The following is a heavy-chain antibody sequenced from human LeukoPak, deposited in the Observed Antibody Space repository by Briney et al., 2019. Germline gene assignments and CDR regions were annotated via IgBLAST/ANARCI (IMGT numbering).Heavy chain of an antibody. D-gene: IGHD3-3*01. J-gene: IGHJ6*03. CDR1: GGSISSYY. CDR3: ARAKIRFLEWSAIGYYYYMDV. CDR2: IYTSGST. Sequence: SETLSLTCTVSGGSISSYYWSWIRQPPGKGLEWIGYIYTSGSTNYNPSLKSRVTISVDTSKNQFSLKLSSVTAADTAVYYCARAKIRFLEWSAIGYYYYMDVWGKGTTVTVSS. V-gene: IGHV4-4*09.